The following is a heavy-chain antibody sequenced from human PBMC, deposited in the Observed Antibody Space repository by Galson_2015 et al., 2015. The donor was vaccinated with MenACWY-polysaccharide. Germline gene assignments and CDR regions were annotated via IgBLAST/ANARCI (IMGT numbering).Heavy chain of an antibody. J-gene: IGHJ4*02. Sequence: SLRLSCAASGFTFSSASMNWVRQAPGKGLEWVGRIKRTTDGGTVGYAAPVRGRFTVSRDDSKNKLYLQMNSLRTEDTAVYYCGYGSGTYYNFWGQGTLVTVSS. D-gene: IGHD3-10*01. CDR3: GYGSGTYYNF. V-gene: IGHV3-15*01. CDR2: IKRTTDGGTV. CDR1: GFTFSSAS.